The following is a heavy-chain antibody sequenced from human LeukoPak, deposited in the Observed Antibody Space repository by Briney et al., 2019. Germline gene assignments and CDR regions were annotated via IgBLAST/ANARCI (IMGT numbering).Heavy chain of an antibody. V-gene: IGHV3-30-3*01. CDR2: TSYDGSNK. Sequence: QPGRSLRLSCAASGFTFSSYAMHWVRQAPGKGLEWVAVTSYDGSNKYYADSVKGRFTISRDNSKNTLYLQMNSLRAEDTAVYYCAREGDYGDYFDYWGQGTLVTVSS. CDR1: GFTFSSYA. J-gene: IGHJ4*02. CDR3: AREGDYGDYFDY. D-gene: IGHD4-17*01.